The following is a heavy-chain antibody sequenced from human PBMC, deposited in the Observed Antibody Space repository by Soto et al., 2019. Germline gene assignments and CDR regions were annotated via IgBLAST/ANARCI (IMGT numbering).Heavy chain of an antibody. V-gene: IGHV4-31*03. CDR3: ARGFAVTETFDY. Sequence: PSETLSLTCTVSCGSISSGGYYWSWIRQHPGKGLEWIGYIYYSGSTYYNPSLKSRVTISVDTSKNQFSLKLSSVTAADTAVYYCARGFAVTETFDYWGQGTLVTVSS. J-gene: IGHJ4*02. CDR1: CGSISSGGYY. CDR2: IYYSGST. D-gene: IGHD4-4*01.